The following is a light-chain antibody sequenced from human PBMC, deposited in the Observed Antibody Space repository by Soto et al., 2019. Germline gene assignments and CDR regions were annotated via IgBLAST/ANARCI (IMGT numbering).Light chain of an antibody. J-gene: IGKJ5*01. V-gene: IGKV3-15*01. CDR3: QQYNNWPPIT. Sequence: EVVLTQSTGTLSLSPGERATVSCSASQSVRSNLAWYQQKPGQAPRLLIYGASTRATGIPARFSGSGSGTEFTLTISSLQSEDFAVYYCQQYNNWPPITFGQGTLLEIK. CDR1: QSVRSN. CDR2: GAS.